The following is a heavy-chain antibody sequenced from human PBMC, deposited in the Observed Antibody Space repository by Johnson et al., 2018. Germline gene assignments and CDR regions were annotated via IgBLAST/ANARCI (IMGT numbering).Heavy chain of an antibody. CDR2: ISSSSSYI. CDR1: GFTFSSYS. J-gene: IGHJ1*01. V-gene: IGHV3-21*01. Sequence: VQLVESGGGLVKPGGSLRLSCAASGFTFSSYSMNWVRQAPGTGLEWVSSISSSSSYIHYADSLKGRFTISRDNAKNSLYLQMNSLRAEDTAVYYCARSQSAYYGDYVGAEYFQHWGQGTLVTVSS. CDR3: ARSQSAYYGDYVGAEYFQH. D-gene: IGHD4-17*01.